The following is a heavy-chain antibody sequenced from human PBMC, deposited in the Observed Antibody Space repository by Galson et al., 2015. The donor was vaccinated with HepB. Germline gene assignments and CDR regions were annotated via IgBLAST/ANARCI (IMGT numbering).Heavy chain of an antibody. CDR1: GGTFSRHA. V-gene: IGHV1-69*13. J-gene: IGHJ4*02. D-gene: IGHD2-21*02. CDR3: ATAPLYPYCGGDCPFDY. CDR2: FIPIFGTA. Sequence: SVKVSCKASGGTFSRHAISWVRQAPGQGLEWMGGFIPIFGTANYAQKFQGRVTITADESTSTAYMELSSLRSEDTAVYYCATAPLYPYCGGDCPFDYWGQGTLVTVSS.